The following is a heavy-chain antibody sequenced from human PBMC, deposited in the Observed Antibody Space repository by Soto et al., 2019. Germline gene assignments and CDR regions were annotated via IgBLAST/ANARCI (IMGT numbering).Heavy chain of an antibody. CDR1: GFTFSSYS. Sequence: GGSLRLSCAASGFTFSSYSMNWVRQAPGKGLEWVSYISSSSSTIYYADSVKGRFTISRDNAKNSLYMQMNSLRDEDTAVYYCARDLRFCPPDCGMDVWGQGTTVTVSS. J-gene: IGHJ6*02. V-gene: IGHV3-48*02. CDR2: ISSSSSTI. D-gene: IGHD3-3*01. CDR3: ARDLRFCPPDCGMDV.